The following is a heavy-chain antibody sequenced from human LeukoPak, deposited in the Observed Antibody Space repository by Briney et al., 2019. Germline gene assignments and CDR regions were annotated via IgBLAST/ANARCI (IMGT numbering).Heavy chain of an antibody. D-gene: IGHD3-10*01. CDR2: ISPNSGGT. J-gene: IGHJ6*03. CDR1: GYTFTGYY. Sequence: ASVKVSCKASGYTFTGYYMHWVRQAPGQGLEWMGWISPNSGGTNYAQQYQGRDTMTRDTSISKAYMELSSLRSEDTAIYYCASGSQFSPGSRDYQYYMDVWGKGTTVTVSS. CDR3: ASGSQFSPGSRDYQYYMDV. V-gene: IGHV1-2*02.